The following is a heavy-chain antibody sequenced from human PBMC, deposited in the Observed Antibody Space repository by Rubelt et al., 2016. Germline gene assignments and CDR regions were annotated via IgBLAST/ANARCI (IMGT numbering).Heavy chain of an antibody. CDR2: IIPIFGTA. V-gene: IGHV1-69*01. J-gene: IGHJ5*02. Sequence: QVQLVQSGAEVKKPGSSVKVSCKASGGTFSSYAISWVRQAPGQGLEWMGGIIPIFGTANYGEEFQGRVTITADESTGTAYMELSSLRSEDTAVYYCARGQQLVGGWFDPWGQGTLVTVSS. D-gene: IGHD6-13*01. CDR3: ARGQQLVGGWFDP. CDR1: GGTFSSYA.